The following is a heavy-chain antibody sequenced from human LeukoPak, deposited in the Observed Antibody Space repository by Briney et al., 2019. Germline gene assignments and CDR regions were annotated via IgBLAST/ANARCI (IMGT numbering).Heavy chain of an antibody. Sequence: GESLKISCEGSGYTFTSYWIGWVRQMPGKGLEWMGIIYPGDSDTRYSPSFQGQVTISADKSISTAYLQWSSLKASDTAMYYCARRTSSSWYRAPFDYWGQGTLVTVSS. CDR3: ARRTSSSWYRAPFDY. J-gene: IGHJ4*02. CDR1: GYTFTSYW. V-gene: IGHV5-51*01. D-gene: IGHD6-13*01. CDR2: IYPGDSDT.